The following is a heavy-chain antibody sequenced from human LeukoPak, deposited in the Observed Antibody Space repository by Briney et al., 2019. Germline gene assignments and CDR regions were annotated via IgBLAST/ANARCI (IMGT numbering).Heavy chain of an antibody. J-gene: IGHJ5*02. CDR2: ISGSGGST. D-gene: IGHD6-13*01. Sequence: GGSLRLSCAASGFTFSSYAMSWVRQAPGKGLGWVSAISGSGGSTYYADSVKGRFTISRDNSKNTLYLQMNSLRAEDTAVYYCAKDPRRLAAGMGDWFDPWGQGTLVTVSS. V-gene: IGHV3-23*01. CDR3: AKDPRRLAAGMGDWFDP. CDR1: GFTFSSYA.